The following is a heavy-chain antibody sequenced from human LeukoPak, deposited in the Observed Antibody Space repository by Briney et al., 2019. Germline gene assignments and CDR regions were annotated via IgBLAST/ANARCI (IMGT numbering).Heavy chain of an antibody. CDR3: ARGSPVGGY. V-gene: IGHV4-59*01. D-gene: IGHD3-10*01. J-gene: IGHJ4*02. CDR2: IYYSGST. CDR1: GDSISSYY. Sequence: SETLSLTCTVSGDSISSYYWSWIRQTPGKGLEWIGYIYYSGSTNYNPSLRSRVTISVDTSKNQFSLNLRSVTAADTAVYYCARGSPVGGYWGQGTLVTVSS.